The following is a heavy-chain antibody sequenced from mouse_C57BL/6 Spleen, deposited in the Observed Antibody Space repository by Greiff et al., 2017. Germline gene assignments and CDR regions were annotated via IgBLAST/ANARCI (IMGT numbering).Heavy chain of an antibody. CDR2: TNPNNGGT. J-gene: IGHJ2*01. CDR1: GYTFTDYN. CDR3: ARSGFDY. V-gene: IGHV1-18*01. D-gene: IGHD3-1*01. Sequence: EVQLQQSGPELVKPGASVKIPCKASGYTFTDYNMDWVKQSHGKSLEWIGDTNPNNGGTIYNQKFKGKATLTVDKSSSTAYMELRSLTSEDTAVYYCARSGFDYWGQGTTLTVSS.